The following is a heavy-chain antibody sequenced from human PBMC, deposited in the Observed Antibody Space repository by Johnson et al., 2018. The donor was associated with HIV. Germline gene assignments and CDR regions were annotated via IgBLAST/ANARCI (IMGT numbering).Heavy chain of an antibody. CDR3: AREKLELGIDAFDI. V-gene: IGHV3-30*04. CDR1: GFTFSYYA. Sequence: QVQLVESGGGVVQPGRSLRLSCAASGFTFSYYAMHWVRQAPGKGLEWVAVISYDGNNKYYADSVKGRFTISRDNSKNTLYLQMNSRRAEDTAVYYCAREKLELGIDAFDIWGQGTMVTVSS. D-gene: IGHD1-7*01. J-gene: IGHJ3*02. CDR2: ISYDGNNK.